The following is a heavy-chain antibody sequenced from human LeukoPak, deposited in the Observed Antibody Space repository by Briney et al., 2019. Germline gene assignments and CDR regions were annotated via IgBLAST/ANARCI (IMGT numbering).Heavy chain of an antibody. CDR3: ARRAAVAGPRSYSFDI. CDR2: IYYSGST. V-gene: IGHV4-59*01. J-gene: IGHJ3*02. Sequence: KTSETLSLTCTVSGGSISSYYWSWIRQPPGKGLEWIGYIYYSGSTRYNTALKSRVTISIDSSKNQFSLNLSSVTAADTAVYYCARRAAVAGPRSYSFDIWGQGTMVTVSS. CDR1: GGSISSYY. D-gene: IGHD6-19*01.